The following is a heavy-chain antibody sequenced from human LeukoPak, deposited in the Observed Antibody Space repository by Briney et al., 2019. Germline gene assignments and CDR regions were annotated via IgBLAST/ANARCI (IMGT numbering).Heavy chain of an antibody. CDR3: AREVYYGSGTPQDY. CDR1: GFTFSSYW. D-gene: IGHD3-10*01. CDR2: IKQDGSEK. J-gene: IGHJ4*02. V-gene: IGHV3-7*03. Sequence: GGSLRLSCAASGFTFSSYWMSWVRQAPGKGLEWVANIKQDGSEKYYVDSVKGRFTISRDNAKNSLYLQMSSLRAEDTAVYYCAREVYYGSGTPQDYWGQGTLVTVSS.